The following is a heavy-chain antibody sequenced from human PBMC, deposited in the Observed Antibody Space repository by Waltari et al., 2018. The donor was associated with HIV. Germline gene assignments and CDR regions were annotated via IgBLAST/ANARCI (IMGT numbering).Heavy chain of an antibody. CDR1: GFTFSSYS. V-gene: IGHV3-21*01. CDR2: MSSSSTFI. J-gene: IGHJ4*02. CDR3: ARDRQGTVTKDFDY. Sequence: EVQLVESGGGLVKPGGSLRLSCAASGFTFSSYSMNWVRQAPGKGRDGVSSMSSSSTFIYYADSVKGRFTISRDNAKNSLYLQMNSLRAEDTAVYYCARDRQGTVTKDFDYWGQGTLVTVSS. D-gene: IGHD4-17*01.